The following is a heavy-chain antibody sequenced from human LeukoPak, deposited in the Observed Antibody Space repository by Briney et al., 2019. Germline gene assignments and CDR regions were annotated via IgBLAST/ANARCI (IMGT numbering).Heavy chain of an antibody. J-gene: IGHJ4*02. Sequence: SETLSLTCAVSGGSISSSNWWSWVRQPPGKGLEWIGEIYHSGSTNYNPSLKSRVTISVDKSKNQFSLKLSSVTAADTAVYYCARVRYYYDSSGYSIPLFDYWGQGTLVTVSS. V-gene: IGHV4-4*02. CDR2: IYHSGST. CDR3: ARVRYYYDSSGYSIPLFDY. CDR1: GGSISSSNW. D-gene: IGHD3-22*01.